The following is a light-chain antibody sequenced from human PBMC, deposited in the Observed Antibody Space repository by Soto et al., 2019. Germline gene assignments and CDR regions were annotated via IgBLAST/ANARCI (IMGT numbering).Light chain of an antibody. Sequence: DIQMTQAPSSLSASVGDRVTITCRARQDISTYLAWYQQKPGKVPKLLISAAYTLQSGVPPRFSGSGSGTAFTLTISSLQPEDVATSYCQKYDNAPLTFGGGTKVE. J-gene: IGKJ4*01. CDR3: QKYDNAPLT. CDR1: QDISTY. CDR2: AAY. V-gene: IGKV1-27*01.